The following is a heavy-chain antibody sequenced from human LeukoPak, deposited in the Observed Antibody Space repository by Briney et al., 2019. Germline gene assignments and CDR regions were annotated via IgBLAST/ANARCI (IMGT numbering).Heavy chain of an antibody. Sequence: GGSLRLSCAASGFTFSSYAVSWVHQAPEKGLDWVSVISGSAHKIRYADSVKGRFTISRDNSENIVYLQMNSLRAEDTAVYYCARDWRYGDWNDAFDIWGQGTMVTVSS. J-gene: IGHJ3*02. CDR2: ISGSAHKI. CDR1: GFTFSSYA. V-gene: IGHV3-23*01. CDR3: ARDWRYGDWNDAFDI. D-gene: IGHD4-17*01.